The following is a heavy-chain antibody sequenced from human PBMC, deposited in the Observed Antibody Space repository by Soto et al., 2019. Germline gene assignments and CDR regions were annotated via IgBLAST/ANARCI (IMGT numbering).Heavy chain of an antibody. D-gene: IGHD3-3*02. CDR1: GLTFSNAW. V-gene: IGHV3-15*01. CDR3: TTYHFWQEMATIRMWY. J-gene: IGHJ4*02. Sequence: PWGSLRLSCAACGLTFSNAWMGWVRQAPGKGLEWVGRIKSKTDGGTTDNSALVKGRCTIARDHSKNTLYLQMNSLKTEDTAVYYCTTYHFWQEMATIRMWYWGQGTLVTPPQ. CDR2: IKSKTDGGTT.